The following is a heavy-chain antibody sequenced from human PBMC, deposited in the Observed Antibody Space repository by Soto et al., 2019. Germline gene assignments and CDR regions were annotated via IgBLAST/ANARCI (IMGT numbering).Heavy chain of an antibody. V-gene: IGHV3-13*01. Sequence: EVQLVESGGGLVQTGGSLRLSCEGSGFSFSSYDMHWVRQAAGKRLEWVAAIGADGDTYYSDSVKGRLTISRENTKNSLYLQMNSLRTGDTGVYHCAKARLYYYYGMDVWGKGTMVTVSS. CDR1: GFSFSSYD. CDR2: IGADGDT. J-gene: IGHJ6*04. CDR3: AKARLYYYYGMDV.